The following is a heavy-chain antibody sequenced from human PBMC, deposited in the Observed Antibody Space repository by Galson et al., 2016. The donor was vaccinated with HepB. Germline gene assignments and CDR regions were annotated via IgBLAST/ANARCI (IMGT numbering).Heavy chain of an antibody. J-gene: IGHJ6*02. CDR1: GFTFGSYW. D-gene: IGHD3-16*01. CDR3: ARGTYEYRNSGKYNYDGLDV. Sequence: SLRLSCATSGFTFGSYWMSWVRQAPGKGLEWVANIKQDGSEKSYVESLKGRFNISRDNAKNSLYLQMNSLRADDTAIYYCARGTYEYRNSGKYNYDGLDVWGQGTTVTVSS. CDR2: IKQDGSEK. V-gene: IGHV3-7*01.